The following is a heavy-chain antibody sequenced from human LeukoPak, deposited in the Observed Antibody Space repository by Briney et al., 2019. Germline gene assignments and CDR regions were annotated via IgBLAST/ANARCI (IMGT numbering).Heavy chain of an antibody. CDR3: ARKTYGSGSYEFDY. CDR2: INPNSGGT. J-gene: IGHJ4*02. D-gene: IGHD3-10*01. CDR1: GYTFTGYY. V-gene: IGHV1-2*04. Sequence: ASVKVSCKASGYTFTGYYMHWVRQAPGQGLEWMGWINPNSGGTNYAQKFQGWVTMTRDTSISTAYMELSRLRSDDTAVYYCARKTYGSGSYEFDYWGQGTLVTVSS.